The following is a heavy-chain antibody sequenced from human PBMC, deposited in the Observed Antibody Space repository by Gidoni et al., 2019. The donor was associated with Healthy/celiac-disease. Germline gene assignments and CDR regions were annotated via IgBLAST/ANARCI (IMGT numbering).Heavy chain of an antibody. D-gene: IGHD2-2*01. CDR1: GFTFSSYA. CDR2: ISGSGGST. CDR3: ATNIVVVDAFDI. V-gene: IGHV3-23*01. J-gene: IGHJ3*02. Sequence: EVQLLESGGGLVQPGGSLRLPCAASGFTFSSYAMSWVRQAPGKGLEWVSAISGSGGSTYYADSVKGRFTISRDNSKNTLYLQMNSLRAEDTAVYYCATNIVVVDAFDIWGQGTMVTVSS.